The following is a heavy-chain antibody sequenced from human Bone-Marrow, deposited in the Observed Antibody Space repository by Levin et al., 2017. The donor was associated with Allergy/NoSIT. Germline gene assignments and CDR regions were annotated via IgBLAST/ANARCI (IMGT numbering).Heavy chain of an antibody. CDR3: ARGTVPVNNPAFDY. Sequence: GESLKISCKASGYTFTNNWIGWVRQMPGKGLEWMGIILSFNGVSRYGPSFQGQVTFSFDTSISTAYLQWTSLKASDTAKYYCARGTVPVNNPAFDYWGQGSLVTVSP. CDR1: GYTFTNNW. V-gene: IGHV5-51*01. D-gene: IGHD1-14*01. CDR2: ILSFNGVS. J-gene: IGHJ4*02.